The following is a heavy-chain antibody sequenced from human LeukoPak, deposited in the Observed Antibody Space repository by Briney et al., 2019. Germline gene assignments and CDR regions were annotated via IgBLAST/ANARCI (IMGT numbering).Heavy chain of an antibody. V-gene: IGHV4-30-2*01. J-gene: IGHJ5*02. CDR1: GGSISSGGYY. D-gene: IGHD3-10*01. Sequence: PSETLSLTCTVSGGSISSGGYYWSWIRQHPGKGLEWIGYIYHSGSTYYNPSLKSRVTISVDRSKNQFSLKLSSVTAADTAVYYCARSATVTMVRGVPNWFDPWGQGTLVTVSS. CDR3: ARSATVTMVRGVPNWFDP. CDR2: IYHSGST.